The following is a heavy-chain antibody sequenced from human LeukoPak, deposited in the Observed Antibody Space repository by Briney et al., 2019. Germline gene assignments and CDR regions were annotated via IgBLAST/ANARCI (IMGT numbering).Heavy chain of an antibody. CDR2: IYYSGST. J-gene: IGHJ5*02. CDR3: ARLELPWGSGSYFGP. V-gene: IGHV4-39*07. CDR1: GVSISSSPYN. Sequence: SETLSLTCTVSGVSISSSPYNWGWIRQPPGKGLDWIGSIYYSGSTNYNPSLKSRVTISVDTSKNQFSLKLSSVTAADTAVYFCARLELPWGSGSYFGPWGQGTLVTVSS. D-gene: IGHD1-26*01.